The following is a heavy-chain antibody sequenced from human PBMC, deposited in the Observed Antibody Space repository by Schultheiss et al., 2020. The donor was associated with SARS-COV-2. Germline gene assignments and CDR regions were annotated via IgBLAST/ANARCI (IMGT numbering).Heavy chain of an antibody. CDR1: GFTFSSYG. CDR2: IWYDGSNK. Sequence: GGSLRLSCAGSGFTFSSYGMTWVRQAPGKGLEWVAVIWYDGSNKYYADSVKGRFTISRDNSKNTLYLQLNSLRGEDTAVYYCARDLSGREDYWGQGTLVTVSS. J-gene: IGHJ4*02. D-gene: IGHD3-10*01. V-gene: IGHV3-33*08. CDR3: ARDLSGREDY.